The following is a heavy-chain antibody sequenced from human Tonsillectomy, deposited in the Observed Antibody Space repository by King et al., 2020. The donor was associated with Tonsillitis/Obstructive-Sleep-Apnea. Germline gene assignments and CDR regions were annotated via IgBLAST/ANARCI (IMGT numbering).Heavy chain of an antibody. Sequence: QLVQSGAEVKKPGASVKVSCKVSGYTLTGLFIHWVRQAPGKGLEWMGTFDPEDGETISAQKFQGRVTMTEDTSADTAYMELSSLRSEATAVYYCATGQASRILEWLTPGFDSWGQGSLVTVSS. D-gene: IGHD3-3*01. CDR2: FDPEDGET. J-gene: IGHJ4*02. CDR1: GYTLTGLF. V-gene: IGHV1-24*01. CDR3: ATGQASRILEWLTPGFDS.